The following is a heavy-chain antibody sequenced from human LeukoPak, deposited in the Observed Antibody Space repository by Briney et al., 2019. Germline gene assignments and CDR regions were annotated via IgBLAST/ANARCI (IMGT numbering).Heavy chain of an antibody. CDR3: ARDGIDSSSGISYYYYMAV. D-gene: IGHD3-22*01. CDR1: GFTVSNNY. J-gene: IGHJ6*03. Sequence: GGSLRLSCAASGFTVSNNYMSWVRQAPGKGLEWVSLIYSHGGTNYADSVKGRFTISRDNSKNTLYLQMNSLRAEDTAVYYCARDGIDSSSGISYYYYMAVWGKGTTVTISS. V-gene: IGHV3-66*01. CDR2: IYSHGGT.